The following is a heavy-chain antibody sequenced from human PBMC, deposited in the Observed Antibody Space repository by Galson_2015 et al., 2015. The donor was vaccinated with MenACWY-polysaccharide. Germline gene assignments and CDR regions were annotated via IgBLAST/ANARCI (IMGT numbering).Heavy chain of an antibody. Sequence: TLSLTCTVSGASITSGGYFWSWIRQHPGKGLEWIASISYDGGTYYNPSLKSRVTISVDTPNNQFSLKLSSVTAADTAVYYCARGGRAVSNRNWFDPPVQRTLVTVSS. CDR1: GASITSGGYF. D-gene: IGHD3-16*01. V-gene: IGHV4-31*03. CDR2: ISYDGGT. CDR3: ARGGRAVSNRNWFDP. J-gene: IGHJ5*02.